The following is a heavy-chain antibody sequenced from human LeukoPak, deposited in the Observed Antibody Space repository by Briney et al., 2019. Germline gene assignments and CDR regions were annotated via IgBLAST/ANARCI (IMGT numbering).Heavy chain of an antibody. D-gene: IGHD3-16*01. Sequence: GGSLRLSCAASKFTFSSYWMSWVRQAPGKGPEWVAYMNQLGNEKNYVDSVKGRFTISRDNAKNSLYLQMNSLRAEDTAVYYCARGTYYYEFWGQGTLVTVSS. CDR3: ARGTYYYEF. V-gene: IGHV3-7*04. CDR1: KFTFSSYW. J-gene: IGHJ4*02. CDR2: MNQLGNEK.